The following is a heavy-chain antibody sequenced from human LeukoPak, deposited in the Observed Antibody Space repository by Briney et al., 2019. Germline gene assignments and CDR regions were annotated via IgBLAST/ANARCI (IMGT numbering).Heavy chain of an antibody. D-gene: IGHD2-15*01. V-gene: IGHV4-59*01. Sequence: SETLSLTCTVSGGSISSYYWSWIRQPPGKGLEWIGYIYYSGSTNYNPSLKSRVTISVDTSKNQFSLKLSSVTAADTAVYYCAREAPGSNYFDYWGQGTPVTVSS. CDR2: IYYSGST. CDR1: GGSISSYY. CDR3: AREAPGSNYFDY. J-gene: IGHJ4*02.